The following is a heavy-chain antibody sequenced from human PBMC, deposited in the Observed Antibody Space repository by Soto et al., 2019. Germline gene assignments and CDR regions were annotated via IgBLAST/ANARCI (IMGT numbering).Heavy chain of an antibody. CDR3: ASQPRSYSSSWYDPFDY. CDR1: GGTFSSYA. J-gene: IGHJ4*02. CDR2: IIPIFGTA. D-gene: IGHD6-13*01. V-gene: IGHV1-69*13. Sequence: SVKVSCKASGGTFSSYAISWVRQAPGQGLEWMGGIIPIFGTANYAQKFQGRVTITADESTSTAYMELSSLGSEDTAVYYCASQPRSYSSSWYDPFDYWGQGTLVTVSS.